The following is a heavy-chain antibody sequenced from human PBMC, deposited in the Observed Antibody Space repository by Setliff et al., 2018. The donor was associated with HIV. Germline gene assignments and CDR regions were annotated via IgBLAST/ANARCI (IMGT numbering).Heavy chain of an antibody. J-gene: IGHJ4*02. D-gene: IGHD3-10*01. V-gene: IGHV4-34*10. CDR3: APRHHKYGFL. Sequence: PSETLSLTCAVYGGSFSGYYWSWIRQPPGKGLEWIGSMYHTGSTYYSPSLNSRFTISVDTSKNQFSLKLRSVTAADTAVYYCAPRHHKYGFLWGQGTLVTVSS. CDR2: MYHTGST. CDR1: GGSFSGYY.